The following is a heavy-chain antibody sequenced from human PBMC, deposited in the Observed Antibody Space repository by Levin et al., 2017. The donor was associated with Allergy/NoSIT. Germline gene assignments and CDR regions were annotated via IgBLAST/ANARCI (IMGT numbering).Heavy chain of an antibody. J-gene: IGHJ4*02. CDR3: ARGSTVTASPRSAFDH. Sequence: GSLRLSCNVSGGSIRNHFWSWIRQPPGKGLEWIGNIYFSGDTRYNPSLKGRVTMSIDTSRNQFSLNVMSVTAADTALYYCARGSTVTASPRSAFDHWGQGTLATVSS. CDR1: GGSIRNHF. CDR2: IYFSGDT. D-gene: IGHD2-21*02. V-gene: IGHV4-59*11.